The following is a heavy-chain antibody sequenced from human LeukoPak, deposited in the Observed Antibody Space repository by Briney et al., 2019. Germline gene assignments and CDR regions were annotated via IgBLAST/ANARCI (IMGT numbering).Heavy chain of an antibody. CDR3: ARDGGGDIVVVVAATHDAFDI. V-gene: IGHV3-20*04. J-gene: IGHJ3*02. Sequence: PGGSLRLSCAASGFTFDDYGMSWVRQAPGQGLEWVSGINWNRGSTGYADSVKGRFTISRDNAKNSLYLQMNSLRAEDMALYYCARDGGGDIVVVVAATHDAFDIWGQGTMVTVSS. CDR2: INWNRGST. D-gene: IGHD2-15*01. CDR1: GFTFDDYG.